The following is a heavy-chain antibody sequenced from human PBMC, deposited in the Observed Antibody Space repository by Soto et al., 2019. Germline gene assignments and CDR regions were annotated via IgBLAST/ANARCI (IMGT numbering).Heavy chain of an antibody. CDR1: GFTFSAYE. J-gene: IGHJ6*02. Sequence: GGSLRLSCAASGFTFSAYEMHWVRQAPGKGLAWVAVISYDGSNTHYAESMKGRFNISRDDSKNTVYLQMNNLRGEDSAVYYCARDHGMFLSYYYYGMDVWGQGTTVTVSS. CDR3: ARDHGMFLSYYYYGMDV. V-gene: IGHV3-30-3*01. CDR2: ISYDGSNT. D-gene: IGHD3-10*02.